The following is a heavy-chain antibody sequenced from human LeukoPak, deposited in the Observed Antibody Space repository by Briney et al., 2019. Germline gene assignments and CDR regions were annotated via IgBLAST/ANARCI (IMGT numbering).Heavy chain of an antibody. V-gene: IGHV1-18*04. CDR2: ISAYNGNT. J-gene: IGHJ4*02. CDR1: GYTFTGYY. Sequence: ASVKVSCKASGYTFTGYYMHWVRQAPGQGLEWMGWISAYNGNTNYAQKLQGRVTMTTDTSTSTAYMELRSLRSDDTAVYYCARATVTTSGYFDYWGQGTLVTVSS. D-gene: IGHD4-17*01. CDR3: ARATVTTSGYFDY.